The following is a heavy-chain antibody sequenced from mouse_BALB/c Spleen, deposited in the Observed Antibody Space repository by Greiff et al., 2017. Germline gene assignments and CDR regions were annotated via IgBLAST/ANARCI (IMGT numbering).Heavy chain of an antibody. CDR1: GYTFTSYW. D-gene: IGHD2-4*01. J-gene: IGHJ3*01. Sequence: VKLVESGAELARPGASVKLSCKASGYTFTSYWMQWVKQRPGQGLEWIGAIYPGDGDTRYTQKFKGKATLTADKSSSTAYMQLSSLASEDSAVYYCARIYYDYDEGFAYWGQGTLVTVSA. V-gene: IGHV1-87*01. CDR2: IYPGDGDT. CDR3: ARIYYDYDEGFAY.